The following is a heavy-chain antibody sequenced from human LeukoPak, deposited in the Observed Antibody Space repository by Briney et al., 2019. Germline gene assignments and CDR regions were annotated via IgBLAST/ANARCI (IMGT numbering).Heavy chain of an antibody. D-gene: IGHD5-18*01. CDR2: INFDGSRK. J-gene: IGHJ4*02. Sequence: GGSLRLSCAASGFTFSHFAMHWVRQAPGKGLEWLARINFDGSRKSYADSVKGRFTISRDNSKNTLYLQMNSLRAEDTAVYYCAKYSVQLWDNFDYWGQGTLVTVSS. CDR3: AKYSVQLWDNFDY. V-gene: IGHV3-30*02. CDR1: GFTFSHFA.